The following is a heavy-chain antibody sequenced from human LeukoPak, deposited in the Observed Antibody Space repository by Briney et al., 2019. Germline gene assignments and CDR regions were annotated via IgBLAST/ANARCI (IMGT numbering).Heavy chain of an antibody. V-gene: IGHV3-49*04. CDR1: GFNFGDYA. J-gene: IGHJ4*02. Sequence: GGSLRLSCTASGFNFGDYAVTWVRQAPGKGLEWVGFFRINANGGTTEYAASVKVRFTISRDDTNNIDYLQMNSLKTEDTAVYHCTRGTPSYGDNVHIFDYWGQGTLVTVSS. CDR3: TRGTPSYGDNVHIFDY. CDR2: FRINANGGTT. D-gene: IGHD4-17*01.